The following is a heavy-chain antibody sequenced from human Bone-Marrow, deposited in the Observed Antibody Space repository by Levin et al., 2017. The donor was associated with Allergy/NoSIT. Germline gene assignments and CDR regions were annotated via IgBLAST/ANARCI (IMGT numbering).Heavy chain of an antibody. J-gene: IGHJ3*01. CDR2: ITKKGNSYTT. V-gene: IGHV3-72*01. CDR3: ARASGFAFDL. CDR1: GFTFSDHY. Sequence: SCVGSGFTFSDHYVDWVRQAPGKGLEWVGRITKKGNSYTTEYAASVKGRFTISRDDSKNSLYLQMNSLKTEDTALYYCARASGFAFDLWGRGTMVTVSS. D-gene: IGHD3-9*01.